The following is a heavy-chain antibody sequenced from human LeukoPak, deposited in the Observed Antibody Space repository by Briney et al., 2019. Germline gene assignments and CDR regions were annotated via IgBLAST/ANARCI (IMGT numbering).Heavy chain of an antibody. Sequence: GGSLRLSCAASGFTFSSYWMSWVRQAPGKGLEWVSYITSGSSTIYYADSVKGRFTISRDNAKNSLYLQMKSLRAEDTAVYYCARYSGGYLGYWGQGTLVTASS. J-gene: IGHJ4*02. CDR1: GFTFSSYW. D-gene: IGHD1-26*01. CDR2: ITSGSSTI. CDR3: ARYSGGYLGY. V-gene: IGHV3-48*01.